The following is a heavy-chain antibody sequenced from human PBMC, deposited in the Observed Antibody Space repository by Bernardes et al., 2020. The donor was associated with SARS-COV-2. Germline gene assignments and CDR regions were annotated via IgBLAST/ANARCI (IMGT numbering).Heavy chain of an antibody. D-gene: IGHD2-15*01. CDR1: GGSFSGYY. V-gene: IGHV4-34*01. CDR3: ARGLSCSGGSSFWYF. CDR2: INHSGST. J-gene: IGHJ4*02. Sequence: SETLSLTCAVYGGSFSGYYWSWIRQPPGKGLEWIGEINHSGSTNYNPSLKSRVTISVDTSKNQFSLKLSSVTAADTAVYYCARGLSCSGGSSFWYFWGPGTLVIVSS.